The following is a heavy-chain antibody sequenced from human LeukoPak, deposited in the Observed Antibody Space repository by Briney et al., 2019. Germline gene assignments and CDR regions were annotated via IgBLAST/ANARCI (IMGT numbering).Heavy chain of an antibody. J-gene: IGHJ4*02. D-gene: IGHD2-15*01. V-gene: IGHV3-21*01. Sequence: GGSLRLSCAASGFTFSSYSMNWVRQAPGKGLEWVSSISSSSSYIYYADSVKGRFTISRDNAKNSLYLQMNSLRAEDTAVYYCAGGEANCSGGSCQFPFDYWDQGTLVTVSS. CDR3: AGGEANCSGGSCQFPFDY. CDR2: ISSSSSYI. CDR1: GFTFSSYS.